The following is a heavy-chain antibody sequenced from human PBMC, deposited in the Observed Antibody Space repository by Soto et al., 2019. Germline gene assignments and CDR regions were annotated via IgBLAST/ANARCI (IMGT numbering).Heavy chain of an antibody. V-gene: IGHV3-48*01. CDR3: ARDYDFWSGYYHDAFDI. CDR2: ISSSSSTI. D-gene: IGHD3-3*01. CDR1: GFTFSSYS. Sequence: GGSLRLSCAASGFTFSSYSINWVRQAPGKGLEWVSYISSSSSTIYYADSVKGRFTISRDNAKNSLYLQMNSLRAEDTAVYYCARDYDFWSGYYHDAFDIWGQGTMVTVSS. J-gene: IGHJ3*02.